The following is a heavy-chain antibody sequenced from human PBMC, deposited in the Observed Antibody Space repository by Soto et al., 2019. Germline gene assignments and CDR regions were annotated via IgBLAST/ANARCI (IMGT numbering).Heavy chain of an antibody. CDR2: IHYTGST. CDR1: SGSINSHY. V-gene: IGHV4-59*11. J-gene: IGHJ4*02. Sequence: QVHLQESGPGLVKPSETLSLTCVVSSGSINSHYWSWIRQPPGKGLEWIGYIHYTGSTKYNPSLNSRVTISTNPSKGLFPPRVGSLAPGGKAVEHCGRTWRGGDWGQGTLVTISS. CDR3: GRTWRGGD. D-gene: IGHD1-1*01.